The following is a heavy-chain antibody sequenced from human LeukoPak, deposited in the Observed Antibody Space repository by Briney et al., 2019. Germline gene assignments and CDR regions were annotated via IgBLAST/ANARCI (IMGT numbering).Heavy chain of an antibody. V-gene: IGHV1-69*13. CDR2: IIPIFGTA. CDR3: ARVGIWGPMYYFDY. CDR1: GGTFSGYA. Sequence: SVKVSCKASGGTFSGYAISWVRQAPGQGLEWMGGIIPIFGTANYAQKFQGRVTITADESTSTAYMELSSLRSEDTAVYYCARVGIWGPMYYFDYWGQGTLVTVSS. D-gene: IGHD7-27*01. J-gene: IGHJ4*02.